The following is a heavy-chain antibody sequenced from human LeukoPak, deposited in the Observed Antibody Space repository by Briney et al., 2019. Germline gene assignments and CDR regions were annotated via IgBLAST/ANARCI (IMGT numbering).Heavy chain of an antibody. D-gene: IGHD7-27*01. J-gene: IGHJ3*02. CDR1: GFTFSSYN. CDR2: ISSSSTYI. Sequence: GGSLRLSCAASGFTFSSYNMKWVRQAPGKGLQWVSSISSSSTYIYYADSVKGRFTISRDNAKNSLYLQMNSLRAEDTAVYYCARSGPDLDPFTNRGEAFDIWGQGTMVTVSS. CDR3: ARSGPDLDPFTNRGEAFDI. V-gene: IGHV3-21*01.